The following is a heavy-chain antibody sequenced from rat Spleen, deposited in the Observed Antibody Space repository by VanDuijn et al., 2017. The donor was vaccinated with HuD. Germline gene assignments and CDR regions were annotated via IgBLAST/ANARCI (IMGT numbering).Heavy chain of an antibody. CDR1: GFTFNNYW. D-gene: IGHD4-3*01. V-gene: IGHV5-31*01. Sequence: EVQLVESGGGLVQPGNSLKLSCVTSGFTFNNYWMSWIRQAPGKGLEWVASITNTGGSIYYPDSVKGRFTISRDNAQNTLYLQMNSLRSEDTATYYCTREIIRGTRDWFADWGQGTLVTVSS. CDR2: ITNTGGSI. J-gene: IGHJ3*01. CDR3: TREIIRGTRDWFAD.